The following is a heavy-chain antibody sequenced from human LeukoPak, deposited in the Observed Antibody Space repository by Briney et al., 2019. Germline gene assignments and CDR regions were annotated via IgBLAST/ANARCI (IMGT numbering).Heavy chain of an antibody. CDR1: GFTFSNAW. Sequence: GGSLRLSCAASGFTFSNAWMTWVRQAPGKGLEWVGRIKSKTDGETTDYAAPVKGRFTISRDDSKNTLYLQMNSLKTEDTAVYYCTTDLDYYDSSGYYSQFDFDYWGQGALVTVSS. CDR2: IKSKTDGETT. J-gene: IGHJ4*02. V-gene: IGHV3-15*01. CDR3: TTDLDYYDSSGYYSQFDFDY. D-gene: IGHD3-22*01.